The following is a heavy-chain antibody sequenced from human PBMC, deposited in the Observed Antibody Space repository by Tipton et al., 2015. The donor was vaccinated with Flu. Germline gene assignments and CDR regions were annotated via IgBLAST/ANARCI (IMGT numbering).Heavy chain of an antibody. CDR2: IYYSGST. CDR3: ARYGTYDGSRYFQH. D-gene: IGHD1-26*01. V-gene: IGHV4-59*01. Sequence: LRLSCTVSGGSISSYYWSWIRQPPGKGLEWIGYIYYSGSTNYNPSLRSRVTISVDTSKNQFSLKLSSVTAADTAVYYCARYGTYDGSRYFQHLGQGTLVTVSS. J-gene: IGHJ1*01. CDR1: GGSISSYY.